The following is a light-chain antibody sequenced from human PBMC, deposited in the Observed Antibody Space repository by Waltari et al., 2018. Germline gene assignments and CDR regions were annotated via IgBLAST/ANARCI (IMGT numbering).Light chain of an antibody. CDR1: DSDVGIYDY. V-gene: IGLV2-14*03. CDR3: SSYSSDSTPVV. J-gene: IGLJ2*01. CDR2: DVT. Sequence: QSALTQPASVSGSLGQSIIISCTGTDSDVGIYDYVSCYQQNPGKAPRFLIYDVTKLPSGVSARFSGSKSGKTASLTISGLQADDEADYYCSSYSSDSTPVVFGGGTRVTVL.